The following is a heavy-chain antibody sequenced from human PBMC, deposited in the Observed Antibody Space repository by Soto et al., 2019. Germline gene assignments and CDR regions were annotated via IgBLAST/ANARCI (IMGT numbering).Heavy chain of an antibody. CDR3: ARDRPHSYGVYYFDY. V-gene: IGHV4-4*02. Sequence: SETLSLTCAVSGGSISSSNWWSWVRQPPGKGLEWIGYVYSSGSTHYNPSLQSRVTISADTSKNQGSLKVNSVTAADTAVYYCARDRPHSYGVYYFDYWGQGTPATVSS. CDR2: VYSSGST. CDR1: GGSISSSNW. J-gene: IGHJ4*02. D-gene: IGHD5-18*01.